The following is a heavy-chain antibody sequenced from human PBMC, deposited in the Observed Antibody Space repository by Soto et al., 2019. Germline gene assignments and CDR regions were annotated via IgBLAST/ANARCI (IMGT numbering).Heavy chain of an antibody. CDR2: INHSGST. CDR3: AIGRLHLRELSYNDLDF. V-gene: IGHV4-34*01. D-gene: IGHD3-16*02. Sequence: KALEWIGEINHSGSTNYIPSLKSRVTISVDTSKNQFSLKLSSVTAADTAVYYCAIGRLHLRELSYNDLDFWGHGTLVIVSS. J-gene: IGHJ4*01.